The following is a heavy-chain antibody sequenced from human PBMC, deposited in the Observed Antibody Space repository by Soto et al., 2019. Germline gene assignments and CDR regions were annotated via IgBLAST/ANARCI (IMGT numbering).Heavy chain of an antibody. Sequence: EVQLLESGGGVVQPGGSLRLSCVASGFNFKKFAMACVRQAPGEGLEWVSGISCCGGSTSYADSVKGRFSIARDDSKNTLSLQMNSLRVEDTAQYYCAKAEGEQWLVPHLDNWGQGTLVTVS. V-gene: IGHV3-23*01. D-gene: IGHD6-19*01. CDR2: ISCCGGST. J-gene: IGHJ4*02. CDR3: AKAEGEQWLVPHLDN. CDR1: GFNFKKFA.